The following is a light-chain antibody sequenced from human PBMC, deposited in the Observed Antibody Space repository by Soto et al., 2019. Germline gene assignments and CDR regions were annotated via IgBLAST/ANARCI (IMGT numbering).Light chain of an antibody. J-gene: IGKJ3*01. CDR1: QGISRW. V-gene: IGKV1-12*01. Sequence: DIQMTQSPSSVSASVGDRITITCRASQGISRWLAWYHQKPGRAPKLLIYADSKLQTGVTSKFSVIGSGTDFALTITSRQAEDFATYHCQQAYNFPFPFGPGNKVDI. CDR2: ADS. CDR3: QQAYNFPFP.